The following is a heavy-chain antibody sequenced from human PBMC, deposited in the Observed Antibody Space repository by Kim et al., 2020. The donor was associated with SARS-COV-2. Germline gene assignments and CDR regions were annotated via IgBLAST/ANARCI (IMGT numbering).Heavy chain of an antibody. V-gene: IGHV4-59*01. CDR3: ARGRYNRDYFDY. D-gene: IGHD1-1*01. CDR2: IYYSGST. J-gene: IGHJ4*02. CDR1: GGSISSYY. Sequence: SETLSLTCTVSGGSISSYYWSWIRQPPGKGLEWIGYIYYSGSTNYNPSLKSRVTISVDTSKNQFSLKLSSVTAADTAVYYCARGRYNRDYFDYWGQGTLVTVSS.